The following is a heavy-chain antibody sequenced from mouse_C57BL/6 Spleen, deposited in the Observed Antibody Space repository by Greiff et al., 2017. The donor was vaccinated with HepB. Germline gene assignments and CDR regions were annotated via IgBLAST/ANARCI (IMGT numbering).Heavy chain of an antibody. CDR2: IYPGGGYT. CDR1: GYTFTNYW. D-gene: IGHD3-2*02. Sequence: VQLQESGAELVRPGTSVKMSCKASGYTFTNYWIGWAKQRPGHGLEWIGDIYPGGGYTNYNEKFKGKATLTADKSSSTAYMQFSSLTSEDSAIYYCARYRSSGYDYFDYWGQGTTLTVSS. V-gene: IGHV1-63*01. J-gene: IGHJ2*01. CDR3: ARYRSSGYDYFDY.